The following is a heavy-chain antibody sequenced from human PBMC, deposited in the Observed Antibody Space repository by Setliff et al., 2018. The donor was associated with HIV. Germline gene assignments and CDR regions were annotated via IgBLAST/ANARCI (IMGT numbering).Heavy chain of an antibody. CDR3: ERLFQWMSYSFDI. CDR2: INYSGYT. Sequence: SETLSLTCTVSGDSISSDSYSWGWLRQSPGKGLEWIASINYSGYTYHTPSLKTRVTTSIDTSKSQFSLKLNSVTAADTGVYYGERLFQWMSYSFDIWGQGTVVTVSS. J-gene: IGHJ3*02. CDR1: GDSISSDSYS. V-gene: IGHV4-39*01. D-gene: IGHD5-12*01.